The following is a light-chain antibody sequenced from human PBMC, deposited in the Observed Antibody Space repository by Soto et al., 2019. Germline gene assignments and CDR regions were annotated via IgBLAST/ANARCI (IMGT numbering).Light chain of an antibody. J-gene: IGLJ3*02. CDR3: AAWDDSLSGWV. CDR1: SSNIGSNF. CDR2: SNN. V-gene: IGLV1-47*02. Sequence: QSVLTQPPSASGTPGQRVTISCSGSSSNIGSNFAYWYQQLPGTAPKLLIYSNNQRPSGVPDRFSGSKSGTSASLAISGLRFEDEADYYCAAWDDSLSGWVFGGGTKLTVL.